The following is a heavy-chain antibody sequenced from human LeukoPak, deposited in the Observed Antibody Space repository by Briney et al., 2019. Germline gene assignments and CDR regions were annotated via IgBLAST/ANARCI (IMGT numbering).Heavy chain of an antibody. J-gene: IGHJ5*02. D-gene: IGHD2-15*01. Sequence: GGSLRLSCAASGFTLSSYWMHWVRQAPGKGLVWVSRINSDGSRTSYADSVKGRFTISRDNAKNSLYLQMNSLRAEDTAVYYCAREPRPGYCSGGSCPNWFDPWGQGTLVTVSS. CDR3: AREPRPGYCSGGSCPNWFDP. CDR2: INSDGSRT. CDR1: GFTLSSYW. V-gene: IGHV3-74*01.